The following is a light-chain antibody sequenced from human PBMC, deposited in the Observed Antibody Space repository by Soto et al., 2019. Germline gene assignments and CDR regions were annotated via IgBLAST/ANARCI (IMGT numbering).Light chain of an antibody. CDR1: SRHSSYA. J-gene: IGLJ2*01. CDR3: QTWGTGILV. CDR2: LNSDGRH. V-gene: IGLV4-69*01. Sequence: QPVLTQSPSASASLGASVKLTCTLSSRHSSYAIAWHQQQPEKGPRYLMKLNSDGRHTKGDGIPDRFSGSSSGTERYLTISSLQSEDEADYYCQTWGTGILVFGGRTKVTVL.